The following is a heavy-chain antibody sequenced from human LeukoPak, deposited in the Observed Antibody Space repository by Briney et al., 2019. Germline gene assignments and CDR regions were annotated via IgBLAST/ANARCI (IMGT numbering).Heavy chain of an antibody. CDR1: GGSFSGYY. V-gene: IGHV4-34*01. J-gene: IGHJ4*02. Sequence: PSETLSLTCAVYGGSFSGYYWSWIRQPPGKGLEWIGEINHSGSTYYNPSLKSRVTISVETSKNQFSLKLNSVTAADTAVYYCARHRSKWLQSSFDYWGQGTLVTVSS. CDR3: ARHRSKWLQSSFDY. CDR2: INHSGST. D-gene: IGHD5-24*01.